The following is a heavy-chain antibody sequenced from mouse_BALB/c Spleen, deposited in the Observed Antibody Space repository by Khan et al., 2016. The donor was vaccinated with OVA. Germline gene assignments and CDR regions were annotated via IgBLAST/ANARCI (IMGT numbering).Heavy chain of an antibody. V-gene: IGHV5-9-3*01. D-gene: IGHD1-1*01. Sequence: EVELVESGGGLVKPGGSLKLSCAASGFTFSTYAMSWVRQTPEKRLEWVASISSGGTYTYYPDSVKDRFTISRDSATNTLYLQMSSLRSEDTAMYYCARTSGYYSSGYFDYWGQGTTLTVSS. CDR1: GFTFSTYA. CDR2: ISSGGTYT. J-gene: IGHJ2*01. CDR3: ARTSGYYSSGYFDY.